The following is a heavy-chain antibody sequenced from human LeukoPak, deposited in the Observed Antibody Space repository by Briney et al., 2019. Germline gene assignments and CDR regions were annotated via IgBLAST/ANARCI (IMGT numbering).Heavy chain of an antibody. V-gene: IGHV4-34*01. CDR3: ARVGAAAGFEDY. CDR1: GGSFSGYY. D-gene: IGHD6-13*01. Sequence: SETLSLTCAVYGGSFSGYYWSWIRQPPGKGLEWIGEINHSGSTNYNPSLKSRVTISVDTSKNQFSLKLSSVTAADTAVYYCARVGAAAGFEDYWGQGTLVTVSS. J-gene: IGHJ4*02. CDR2: INHSGST.